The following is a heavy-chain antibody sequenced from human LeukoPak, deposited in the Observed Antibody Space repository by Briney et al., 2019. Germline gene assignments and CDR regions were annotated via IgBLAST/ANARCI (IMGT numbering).Heavy chain of an antibody. CDR1: GFTFSSYA. D-gene: IGHD7-27*01. CDR2: ISSNGGST. CDR3: ARGQRNLGLYAFDI. Sequence: GGSLRLSCAASGFTFSSYAMHWVRQAPGKGLEYVSAISSNGGSTYYANSVKGRFTISRDNSKNTLYLQMGSIRAEDMAVYYCARGQRNLGLYAFDIWGQGKMLTVSS. J-gene: IGHJ3*02. V-gene: IGHV3-64*01.